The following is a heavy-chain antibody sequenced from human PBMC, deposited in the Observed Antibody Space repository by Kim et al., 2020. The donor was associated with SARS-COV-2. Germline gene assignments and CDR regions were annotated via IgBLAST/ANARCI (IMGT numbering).Heavy chain of an antibody. V-gene: IGHV7-4-1*02. J-gene: IGHJ4*02. CDR3: AGGRGSGWNYFDY. CDR1: GYTFTNYA. CDR2: INTNTGNP. D-gene: IGHD3-16*01. Sequence: ASVKVSCKASGYTFTNYAINWVRQAPGQGLEWMGWINTNTGNPSYAQGFTGRFVFSLDTSVSTAYLQISSLKADDTAVYYCAGGRGSGWNYFDYWGQGTLVTVSS.